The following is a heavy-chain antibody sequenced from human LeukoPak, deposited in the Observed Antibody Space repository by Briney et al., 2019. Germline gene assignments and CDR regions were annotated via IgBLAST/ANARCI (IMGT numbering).Heavy chain of an antibody. CDR1: GFTFSSYG. V-gene: IGHV3-23*01. Sequence: GGSLRLSCAASGFTFSSYGMSWVRQAPGKGLEWVSAISGSGGSTYYADSVKGRFTISRDNSKNTLYLQMDSLRAEDTAVYYCANAFSRSRSIAVAGYACGFDYWGQGTLVTVSS. CDR3: ANAFSRSRSIAVAGYACGFDY. J-gene: IGHJ4*02. D-gene: IGHD6-19*01. CDR2: ISGSGGST.